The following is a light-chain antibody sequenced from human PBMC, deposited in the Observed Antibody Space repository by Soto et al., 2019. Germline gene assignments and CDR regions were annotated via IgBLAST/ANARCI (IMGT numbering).Light chain of an antibody. Sequence: DIQMTQSPSSLSASVGDRVTITCQASQDISNYLNWYQQKPGKAPKLLIYDASNLETGVPSRFSGSGSGTDFTFTISSPQPEDIATYYCQQYDNLPYTFGHGTKLEIK. J-gene: IGKJ2*01. CDR2: DAS. V-gene: IGKV1-33*01. CDR3: QQYDNLPYT. CDR1: QDISNY.